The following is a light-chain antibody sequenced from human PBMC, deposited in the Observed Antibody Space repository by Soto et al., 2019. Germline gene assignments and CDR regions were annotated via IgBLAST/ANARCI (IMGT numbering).Light chain of an antibody. CDR1: QRLSSSY. J-gene: IGKJ1*01. CDR3: QQHGSSPPRT. CDR2: GAS. V-gene: IGKV3-20*01. Sequence: EIGVTQPPATLSLSSGERANPSCRATQRLSSSYLAWYQQKPGQAPRLLIYGASSRAAGIPDRFIGSGSGTDFTLTISRLEPEDFAVYYCQQHGSSPPRTFGQGTKVDIK.